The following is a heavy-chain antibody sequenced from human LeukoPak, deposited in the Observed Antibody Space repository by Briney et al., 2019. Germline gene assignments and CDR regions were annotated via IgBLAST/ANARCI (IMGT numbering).Heavy chain of an antibody. CDR2: ISGRGIST. CDR1: GFTFSTYA. CDR3: AKKATVTSYYFDF. J-gene: IGHJ4*02. Sequence: GGSLRLSRAASGFTFSTYAMSWVRQAPGKGLEWVSGISGRGISTYYADSVKGRFTISRDNSKNTLYLQTNSLRAEDTAVYYCAKKATVTSYYFDFWGQGTLVTVSS. D-gene: IGHD4-17*01. V-gene: IGHV3-23*01.